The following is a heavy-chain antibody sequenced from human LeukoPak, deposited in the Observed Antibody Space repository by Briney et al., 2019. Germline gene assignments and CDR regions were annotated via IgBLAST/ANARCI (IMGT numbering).Heavy chain of an antibody. CDR2: IISSSSVI. CDR1: GFTFSSYI. V-gene: IGHV3-48*01. CDR3: ARARPGYDTPPYYFDF. J-gene: IGHJ4*02. Sequence: SGGSLRLSCAASGFTFSSYIMNWGRQAPGEGLEWMSYIISSSSVIYYADSVRGLFTISRNNAKSSLYLQMNSLRAEDTAVYYCARARPGYDTPPYYFDFWGQGTLVTVSS. D-gene: IGHD3-16*01.